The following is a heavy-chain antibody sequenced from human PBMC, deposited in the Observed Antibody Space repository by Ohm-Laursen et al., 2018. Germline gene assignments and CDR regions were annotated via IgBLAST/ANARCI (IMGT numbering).Heavy chain of an antibody. Sequence: SVKVSCKPSGYTFTGYYMHWVRQAPGQGLEWMGWINPNSGGTNYAQKFQGRVTMTRDTSISTAYTELSSLRSEDTAVYYCARDWYYDFDVWGQGTTVTVSS. CDR2: INPNSGGT. CDR1: GYTFTGYY. D-gene: IGHD3-3*01. CDR3: ARDWYYDFDV. V-gene: IGHV1-2*02. J-gene: IGHJ6*02.